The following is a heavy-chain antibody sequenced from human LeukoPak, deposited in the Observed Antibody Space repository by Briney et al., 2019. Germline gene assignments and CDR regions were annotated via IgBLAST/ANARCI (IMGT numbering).Heavy chain of an antibody. J-gene: IGHJ4*02. CDR2: ISGSGGTT. CDR3: AKGLINDRSAHEY. CDR1: GFTFSNYA. D-gene: IGHD1-14*01. Sequence: GGSLRLSCAASGFTFSNYAMTWVRQAPGKGLEWVSAISGSGGTTYYADSVRGRFTISRDNSKNTLYLQMNSLRAEDTAVYYCAKGLINDRSAHEYWGQGTLVTVSS. V-gene: IGHV3-23*01.